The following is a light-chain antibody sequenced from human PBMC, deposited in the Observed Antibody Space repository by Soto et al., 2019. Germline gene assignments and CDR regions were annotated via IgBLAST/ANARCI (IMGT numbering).Light chain of an antibody. CDR1: SSDVGSYNL. J-gene: IGLJ2*01. CDR2: EVS. V-gene: IGLV2-23*02. Sequence: QSVLTQPASVSGSPGQSITISCTGTSSDVGSYNLVSWYQQHPGKAPKVMIYEVSKRPSGVSNRFSGSKFGNAASLTISGLQAEDEADYYCCSYAGSGTLVFGGGTQLTVL. CDR3: CSYAGSGTLV.